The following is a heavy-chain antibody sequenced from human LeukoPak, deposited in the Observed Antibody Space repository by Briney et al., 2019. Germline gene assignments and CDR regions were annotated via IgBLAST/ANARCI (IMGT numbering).Heavy chain of an antibody. V-gene: IGHV4-59*01. Sequence: SETLSLTCTVSGGSISSYYWSWIRQPLGKGLEWLGYIYYSGSTNYNPSLKSRVTISVDTSKNQFSLKLSSVTAADTAVYYCARTLWFGELPPYYFDYWGQGTLVTVSS. CDR2: IYYSGST. CDR3: ARTLWFGELPPYYFDY. J-gene: IGHJ4*02. D-gene: IGHD3-10*01. CDR1: GGSISSYY.